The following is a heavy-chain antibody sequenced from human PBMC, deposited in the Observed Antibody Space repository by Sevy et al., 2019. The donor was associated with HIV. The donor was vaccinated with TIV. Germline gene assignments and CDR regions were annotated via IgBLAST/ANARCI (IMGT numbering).Heavy chain of an antibody. J-gene: IGHJ4*02. D-gene: IGHD6-19*01. CDR3: ARAYGSGWYDY. Sequence: GGSLRLSCAASGFTFSSYDMHWVRQATGKGLEWVSAIGTAGDTYYPGSVTGRFTISRENAKNSLYLQMNSLGVGDTAVYYCARAYGSGWYDYWGQGTLVTVSS. V-gene: IGHV3-13*01. CDR1: GFTFSSYD. CDR2: IGTAGDT.